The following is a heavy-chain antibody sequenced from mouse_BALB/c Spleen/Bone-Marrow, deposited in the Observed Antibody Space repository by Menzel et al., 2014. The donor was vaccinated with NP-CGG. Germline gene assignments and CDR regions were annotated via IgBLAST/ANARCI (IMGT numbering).Heavy chain of an antibody. CDR1: GFTFNNYG. CDR3: SRGNYGNYVDYFDY. V-gene: IGHV5-6-3*01. Sequence: EVKLVESGGGLVQPGGSLKVSCAASGFTFNNYGMSWVRRTPDKRLELVATINRNGGSSYYPDSVKGRFTISRDNAKNTLYLQMSSLKSEDTAIYYCSRGNYGNYVDYFDYWGQGTTLTVSS. D-gene: IGHD2-1*01. CDR2: INRNGGSS. J-gene: IGHJ2*01.